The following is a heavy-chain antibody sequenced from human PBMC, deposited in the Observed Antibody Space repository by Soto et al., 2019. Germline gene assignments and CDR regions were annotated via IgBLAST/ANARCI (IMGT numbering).Heavy chain of an antibody. V-gene: IGHV3-23*01. Sequence: TGGSLRLSCAASGFTFSSYAMSWVRQAPGKGLEWVSAISGSGGSTYYADSVKGRFTISRDNSKNTLYLQMNSLRAEDTAVYYCAKLIDWFQYYFDYWGQGTLVTVSS. J-gene: IGHJ4*02. CDR2: ISGSGGST. D-gene: IGHD3-9*01. CDR1: GFTFSSYA. CDR3: AKLIDWFQYYFDY.